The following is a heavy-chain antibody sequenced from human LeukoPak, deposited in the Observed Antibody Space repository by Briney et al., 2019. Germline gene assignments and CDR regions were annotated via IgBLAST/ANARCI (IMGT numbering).Heavy chain of an antibody. CDR1: GGSISSYY. J-gene: IGHJ4*02. D-gene: IGHD7-27*01. V-gene: IGHV4-59*01. CDR2: IYYSGGT. CDR3: ARAKLGIDY. Sequence: SETLSLTCTVSGGSISSYYWSWIRQPPGKGLEWIGYIYYSGGTNYNPSLKSRVTISVDTSKNQFSLKLSSVTAADTAVYYCARAKLGIDYWGQGTLVTVSS.